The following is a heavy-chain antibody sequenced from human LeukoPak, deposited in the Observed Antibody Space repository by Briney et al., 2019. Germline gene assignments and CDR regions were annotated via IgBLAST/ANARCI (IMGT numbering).Heavy chain of an antibody. CDR1: GFSFRSYA. Sequence: PGGSLRLSCAVSGFSFRSYAMHWVRQAPGKGLEYVSAISSNGGSTYYANSVKGRFTISRDNSKNTLYLQMGSLRAEDMAVYYCAGWVSTSYDAFDIWGQGTMVTVSS. J-gene: IGHJ3*02. D-gene: IGHD6-6*01. CDR3: AGWVSTSYDAFDI. V-gene: IGHV3-64*01. CDR2: ISSNGGST.